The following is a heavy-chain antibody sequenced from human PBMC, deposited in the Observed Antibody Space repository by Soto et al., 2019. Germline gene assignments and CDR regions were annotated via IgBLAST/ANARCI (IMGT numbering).Heavy chain of an antibody. Sequence: SQTLSLPCTVAAGSSSNRGYYCIWIRQPPGKGLEWIGYIYYSGGTYYNPSLKSRVTISVDTSKNQFSLKLSSVTAADTAVYYCARLVQLLQGRWFDPWGQGTLVTVAS. CDR3: ARLVQLLQGRWFDP. D-gene: IGHD2-15*01. CDR1: AGSSSNRGYY. J-gene: IGHJ5*02. CDR2: IYYSGGT. V-gene: IGHV4-30-4*01.